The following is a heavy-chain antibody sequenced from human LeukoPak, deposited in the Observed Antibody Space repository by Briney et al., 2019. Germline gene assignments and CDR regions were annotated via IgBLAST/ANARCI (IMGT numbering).Heavy chain of an antibody. CDR2: INPSGSST. Sequence: GASVKVSCKASGYTFTNYYIHWVRQAPGQGLELMGIINPSGSSTSYAQKFQGRVTMTRDTSTSTVYMELSSLRSEDTAVYYCAGGTTNTKGAFDMWGQGTMVTVSS. D-gene: IGHD2-8*01. CDR1: GYTFTNYY. CDR3: AGGTTNTKGAFDM. V-gene: IGHV1-46*01. J-gene: IGHJ3*02.